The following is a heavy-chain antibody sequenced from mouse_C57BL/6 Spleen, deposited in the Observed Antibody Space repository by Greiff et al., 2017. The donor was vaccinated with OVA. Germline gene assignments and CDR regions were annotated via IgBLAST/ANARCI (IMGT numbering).Heavy chain of an antibody. CDR1: GFTFSDYG. V-gene: IGHV5-17*01. CDR3: ARHGYDSAWFAY. J-gene: IGHJ3*01. Sequence: EVQGVESGGGLVKPGGSLKLSCAASGFTFSDYGMHWVRQAPEKGLEWVAYISSGSSTIYYADTVKGRFTISRDNAKNTLFLQMTSLRSEDTAMYYCARHGYDSAWFAYWGQGTLVTVSA. D-gene: IGHD2-2*01. CDR2: ISSGSSTI.